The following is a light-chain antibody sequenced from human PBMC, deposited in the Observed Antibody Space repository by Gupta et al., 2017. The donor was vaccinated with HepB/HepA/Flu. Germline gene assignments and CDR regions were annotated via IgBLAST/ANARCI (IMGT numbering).Light chain of an antibody. V-gene: IGLV3-19*01. CDR1: SLRTYY. J-gene: IGLJ2*01. Sequence: SSELTQDPAVSVALGQTVRITCQGDSLRTYYASWYQQKPGQAPVLVVYSKNNRPSGIPDRFSGSSSGNTASMTITGAQAEEEADYYCYYRDSNRDHVRVLFGGGTKLTVL. CDR2: SKN. CDR3: YYRDSNRDHVRVL.